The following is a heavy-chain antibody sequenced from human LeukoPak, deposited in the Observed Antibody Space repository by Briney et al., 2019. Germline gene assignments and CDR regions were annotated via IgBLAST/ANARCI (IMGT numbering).Heavy chain of an antibody. D-gene: IGHD4-11*01. CDR1: GYTFTDYE. CDR2: ISPKSGDT. CDR3: ARGYSDYLGGDY. V-gene: IGHV1-2*02. Sequence: ASVTVSFKASGYTFTDYEMHWVRQTPGQGLEWMGWISPKSGDTNHAQKFQGRVTMTGDTSTRTVYMEVSRLRFDDTAVYYCARGYSDYLGGDYWGQGTLVTVSS. J-gene: IGHJ4*02.